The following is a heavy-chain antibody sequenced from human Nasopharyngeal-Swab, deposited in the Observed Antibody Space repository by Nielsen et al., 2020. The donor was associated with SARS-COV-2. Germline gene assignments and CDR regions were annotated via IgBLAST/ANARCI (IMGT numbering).Heavy chain of an antibody. Sequence: GESLKISCAASGFTFSRSWMAWVRQAPGKGLEWVANINKDGSQKYYVDSVKGRFTISRDNAENSLYLQMDSLRADDTAVYYCARDPEYSALDIWGQGTMVTVSS. CDR2: INKDGSQK. V-gene: IGHV3-7*01. CDR1: GFTFSRSW. J-gene: IGHJ3*02. D-gene: IGHD1-14*01. CDR3: ARDPEYSALDI.